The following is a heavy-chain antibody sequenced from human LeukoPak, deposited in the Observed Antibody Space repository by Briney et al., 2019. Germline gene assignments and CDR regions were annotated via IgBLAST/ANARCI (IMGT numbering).Heavy chain of an antibody. V-gene: IGHV4-34*01. J-gene: IGHJ4*02. D-gene: IGHD6-13*01. CDR3: ARLRYSNTWVPWDDY. Sequence: PSETLSLTCAVYGGSFSGYYWSWIRQPPGKGLEWIGEINHSGSTNYNPSLKSRVTISVVTSKNQFSLKLTSVTAADTAVYYCARLRYSNTWVPWDDYWGQGTLVTVSS. CDR1: GGSFSGYY. CDR2: INHSGST.